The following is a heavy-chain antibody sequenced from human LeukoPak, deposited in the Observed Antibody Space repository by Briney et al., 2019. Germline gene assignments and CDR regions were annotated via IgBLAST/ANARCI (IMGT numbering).Heavy chain of an antibody. CDR1: GYSFPSYW. CDR3: ARSYSGYDYLDY. J-gene: IGHJ4*02. D-gene: IGHD5-12*01. CDR2: IDPSDSYT. Sequence: GESLRISCKGSGYSFPSYWITWVRQMPGKGLEWMGRIDPSDSYTNYSPSFQGHDTISADKPISTAYLQWSSLKASDTAMYYCARSYSGYDYLDYWGQGTLVTVSS. V-gene: IGHV5-10-1*01.